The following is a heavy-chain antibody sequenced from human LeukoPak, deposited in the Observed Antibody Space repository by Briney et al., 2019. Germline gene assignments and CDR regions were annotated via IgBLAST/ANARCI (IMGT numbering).Heavy chain of an antibody. Sequence: SETLSLTCTVSGGSISSYYWSWIRQSAGKGLEWIGRIYTSGSTNYNPSLKSRVTISVDTSKNQFSLKLSSVTAADTAVYYCARMRLGYCSSTSCFAAPFDYWGQGTLVTVSS. D-gene: IGHD2-2*01. CDR3: ARMRLGYCSSTSCFAAPFDY. CDR1: GGSISSYY. CDR2: IYTSGST. V-gene: IGHV4-4*07. J-gene: IGHJ4*02.